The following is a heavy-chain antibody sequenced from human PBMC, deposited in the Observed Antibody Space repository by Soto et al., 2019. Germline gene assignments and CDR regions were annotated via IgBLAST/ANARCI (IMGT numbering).Heavy chain of an antibody. D-gene: IGHD6-19*01. CDR2: ISGGNT. V-gene: IGHV3-23*01. Sequence: EVQLLESGGGLVQPGGSLRLSCAASGFTFSDYAMSWVRQAPGKGLEWVSTISGGNTYYADSVKGRFTISRDNSKNTLYLQMNSLRAEDTAVYYYAKPLSGWYQFDNWGHGTLVTVSS. CDR1: GFTFSDYA. CDR3: AKPLSGWYQFDN. J-gene: IGHJ4*01.